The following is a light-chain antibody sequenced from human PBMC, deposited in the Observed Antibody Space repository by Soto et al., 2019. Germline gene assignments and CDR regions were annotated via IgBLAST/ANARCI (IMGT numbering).Light chain of an antibody. J-gene: IGKJ4*01. CDR1: QNIRRF. V-gene: IGKV1-39*01. CDR2: TAS. CDR3: QQSYRTTT. Sequence: DIQMTQSPSSLSASVGDRVTITCRASQNIRRFLNWYQQKPGKAPKLLIYTASSLQSGVPSRFSGSGSGTDFTLTITSLQLEDFATYYCQQSYRTTTFGGGTKVEIK.